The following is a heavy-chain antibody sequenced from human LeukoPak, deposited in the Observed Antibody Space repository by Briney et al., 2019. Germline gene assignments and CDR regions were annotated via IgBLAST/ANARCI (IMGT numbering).Heavy chain of an antibody. CDR2: VSPYSGDT. CDR1: GYTFTGHY. Sequence: APVKVSCKASGYTFTGHYMHWVRQAPGQGLEWMGWVSPYSGDTNYAQNFEGRVTMTRDTSISTVYMELSRLTSDDTAVYFCARVRIEAAGRGLDYWGQGIPVTVSS. V-gene: IGHV1-2*02. CDR3: ARVRIEAAGRGLDY. D-gene: IGHD6-13*01. J-gene: IGHJ4*02.